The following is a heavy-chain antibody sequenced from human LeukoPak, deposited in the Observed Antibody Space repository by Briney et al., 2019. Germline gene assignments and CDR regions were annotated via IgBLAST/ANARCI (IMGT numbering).Heavy chain of an antibody. CDR1: GYSFPSDS. D-gene: IGHD5-24*01. V-gene: IGHV5-51*01. CDR2: IYPGDSDT. Sequence: GESLKISCTGSGYSFPSDSIGWVRQMPGTGLEWMGIIYPGDSDTRYSPSFQGQVTISADKSISTAYLQWSSLKASDTAMYYCARQVDGYNLFDYWGQGTLVTVSS. J-gene: IGHJ4*02. CDR3: ARQVDGYNLFDY.